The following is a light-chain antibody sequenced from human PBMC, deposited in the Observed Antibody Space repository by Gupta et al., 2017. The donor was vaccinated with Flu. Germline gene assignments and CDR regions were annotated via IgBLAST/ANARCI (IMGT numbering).Light chain of an antibody. CDR2: AAS. Sequence: DIQMTQSPSSLSASVGDRVTITCRASQSISSYLNWYQQKPGKAPKLLIYAASSLQSGVPSRFSGSGSGTDFTLTISMLPPEDFATYYCQQSYSTPGTFGQGTXLEIK. J-gene: IGKJ2*01. V-gene: IGKV1-39*01. CDR1: QSISSY. CDR3: QQSYSTPGT.